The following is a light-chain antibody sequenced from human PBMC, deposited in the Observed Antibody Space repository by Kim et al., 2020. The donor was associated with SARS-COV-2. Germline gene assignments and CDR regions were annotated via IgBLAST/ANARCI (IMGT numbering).Light chain of an antibody. V-gene: IGKV3-20*01. CDR2: AAS. J-gene: IGKJ2*03. Sequence: EIVLTQFPGTLSLSPGERATLACRASQSVSSSFLGWYQQKPGQAPRLLIYAASSRATGIPHRFSGSGSGTDFTLTITRLEPEDFVVYYCQQYISSHSFGQGTKLEI. CDR1: QSVSSSF. CDR3: QQYISSHS.